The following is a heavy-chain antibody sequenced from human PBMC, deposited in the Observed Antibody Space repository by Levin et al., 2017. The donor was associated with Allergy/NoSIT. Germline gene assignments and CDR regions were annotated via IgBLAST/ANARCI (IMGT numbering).Heavy chain of an antibody. Sequence: GGCLRLSCAASGFTFSTYWMHWVRQAPGMGLVWVSRINSDGSTTNNADSVKGRFTISRDNAKNTLYLQMNSLRAKDTAVYYCARERGDYWGQGTLVTVSS. J-gene: IGHJ4*02. CDR2: INSDGSTT. CDR3: ARERGDY. V-gene: IGHV3-74*01. CDR1: GFTFSTYW.